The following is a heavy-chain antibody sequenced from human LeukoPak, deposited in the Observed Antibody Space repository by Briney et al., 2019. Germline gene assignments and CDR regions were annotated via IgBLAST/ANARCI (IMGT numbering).Heavy chain of an antibody. Sequence: DSVKVSCKASGYTFTSYGISWVRQAPGQGLEWMGWISAYNGNTNYAQKLQGRVTMTTDTSTSTAYMELRSLRSDDTAVYYCARELTMVRGVTLLGDAFDIWGQGTMVTVSS. J-gene: IGHJ3*02. CDR2: ISAYNGNT. D-gene: IGHD3-10*01. CDR1: GYTFTSYG. V-gene: IGHV1-18*04. CDR3: ARELTMVRGVTLLGDAFDI.